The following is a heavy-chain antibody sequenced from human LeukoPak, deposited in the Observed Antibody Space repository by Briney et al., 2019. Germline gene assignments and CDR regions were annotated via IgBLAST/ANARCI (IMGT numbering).Heavy chain of an antibody. Sequence: SETLSLTCTVSGGSISGYYWSWFRQPAGQGLEWIGRIYTSGSTDYNPSLKSRLTMSIDTSKNQFSLNLSSVTAADTAIYYCARGCTSFSCYFFFDLWGRDTLVTVSS. CDR1: GGSISGYY. CDR2: IYTSGST. CDR3: ARGCTSFSCYFFFDL. J-gene: IGHJ2*01. D-gene: IGHD2-2*01. V-gene: IGHV4-4*07.